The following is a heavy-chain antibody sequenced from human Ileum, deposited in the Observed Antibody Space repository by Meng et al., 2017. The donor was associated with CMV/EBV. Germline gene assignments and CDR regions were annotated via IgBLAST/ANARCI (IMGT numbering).Heavy chain of an antibody. CDR2: IFYPTST. J-gene: IGHJ4*02. Sequence: VQVGGSRRRVVARAEALPRTCTVSGGSISTYYCSWFRPPPGKGLEWIGYIFYPTSTNYDPALKSRVTISLDTSNKQFSLRLSSVTAADTAIYYCAREKTQSYYPSRYFDYWGQGTLVTVSS. CDR1: GGSISTYY. CDR3: AREKTQSYYPSRYFDY. D-gene: IGHD1-26*01. V-gene: IGHV4-59*01.